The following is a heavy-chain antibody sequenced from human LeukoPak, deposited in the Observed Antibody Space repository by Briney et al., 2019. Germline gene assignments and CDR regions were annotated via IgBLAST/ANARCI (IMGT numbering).Heavy chain of an antibody. Sequence: GASVKVSCKASGGTFSSYAISWVRQAPGQGLEWMGIINPSGGSTSYAQKFQGRVTMTRDTSTSTVYMELSSLRSEDTAVYYCAREGPIQLWTGYYYYMDVWGKGTTVTISS. CDR2: INPSGGST. CDR3: AREGPIQLWTGYYYYMDV. J-gene: IGHJ6*03. D-gene: IGHD5-18*01. V-gene: IGHV1-46*01. CDR1: GGTFSSYA.